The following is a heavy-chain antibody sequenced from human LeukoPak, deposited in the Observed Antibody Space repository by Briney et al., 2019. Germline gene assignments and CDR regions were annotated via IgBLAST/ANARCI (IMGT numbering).Heavy chain of an antibody. CDR1: GFSILTYA. CDR2: ISGSSGYI. V-gene: IGHV3-21*03. D-gene: IGHD3-9*01. Sequence: GESLRLSCAAPGFSILTYAMYWVRQAPGKGLEWVSSISGSSGYIFYADSVKGRFTISRDNAKNSLYLQMNSLKTEDTAVYYCTTDDILTGWFPMLQGRDYYYMDVWGKGTTVTISS. J-gene: IGHJ6*03. CDR3: TTDDILTGWFPMLQGRDYYYMDV.